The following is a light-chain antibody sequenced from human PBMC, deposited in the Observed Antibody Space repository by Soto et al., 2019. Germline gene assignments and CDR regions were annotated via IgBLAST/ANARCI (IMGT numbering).Light chain of an antibody. CDR2: QDS. Sequence: SYELTQPPSVSVSPGQTASITCSGDKLGDKYACWYQQKPGQSPVLVIYQDSKRPSAIHERFSGYNSGNTATLTISGTQAMDEADYYCQAWDSSTVVFGGGTQVTVL. CDR3: QAWDSSTVV. CDR1: KLGDKY. J-gene: IGLJ2*01. V-gene: IGLV3-1*01.